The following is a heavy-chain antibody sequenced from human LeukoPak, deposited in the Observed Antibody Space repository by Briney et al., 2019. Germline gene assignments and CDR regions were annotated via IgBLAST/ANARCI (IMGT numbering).Heavy chain of an antibody. Sequence: PGGSLRLSCAASGFTLSSYAMSWVRQAPGKGLEWASAISVSGNTYHADSVKGRFTTSRDNSKNILYLQMNSLRADDTAVYYCARLSVPGRDFDYWGQGTLVTVSS. CDR1: GFTLSSYA. J-gene: IGHJ4*02. CDR2: ISVSGNT. D-gene: IGHD2-8*01. CDR3: ARLSVPGRDFDY. V-gene: IGHV3-23*01.